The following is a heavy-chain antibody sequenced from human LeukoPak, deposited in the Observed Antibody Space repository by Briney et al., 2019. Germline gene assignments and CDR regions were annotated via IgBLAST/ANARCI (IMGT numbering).Heavy chain of an antibody. D-gene: IGHD7-27*01. CDR1: NYTFTSYG. Sequence: GASVKVSCKASNYTFTSYGISWVRQAPGHGLEWMGWISSGGNTNYAPKFQDRATMTTDTSTSTAYMELRSLRFDDTAVYYCARDFAWGSGGAPIDDNWLDPWGQGTLVTVSS. V-gene: IGHV1-18*01. CDR3: ARDFAWGSGGAPIDDNWLDP. CDR2: ISSGGNT. J-gene: IGHJ5*02.